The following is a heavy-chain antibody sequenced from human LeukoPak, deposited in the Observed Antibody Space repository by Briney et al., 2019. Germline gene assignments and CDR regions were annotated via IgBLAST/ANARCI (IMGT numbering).Heavy chain of an antibody. D-gene: IGHD3-22*01. CDR2: MNPNSGNT. V-gene: IGHV1-8*01. CDR3: ARALNYYDSSGYYYVWDY. Sequence: ASVKVSCKASGYTFTSYDIYWMRQAPGQGLEWEGWMNPNSGNTGYGQRFQGRVTMTRNTSISTAYMELSSLRSEDTAVYYCARALNYYDSSGYYYVWDYWGQGALVTVSS. CDR1: GYTFTSYD. J-gene: IGHJ4*02.